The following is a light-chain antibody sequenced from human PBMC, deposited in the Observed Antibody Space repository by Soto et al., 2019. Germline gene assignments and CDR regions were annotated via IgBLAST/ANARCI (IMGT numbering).Light chain of an antibody. CDR1: SSDVGGYNL. CDR2: EGS. Sequence: QSVLTQPASVSGAPGQSIAISCTGTSSDVGGYNLVSWYQQHPGKAPKLMISEGSKRPSGVSSRFSGTKSGNTASLTISGLQAEDEADYYCCSYAGGRTYVFGTGTKATV. V-gene: IGLV2-23*01. J-gene: IGLJ1*01. CDR3: CSYAGGRTYV.